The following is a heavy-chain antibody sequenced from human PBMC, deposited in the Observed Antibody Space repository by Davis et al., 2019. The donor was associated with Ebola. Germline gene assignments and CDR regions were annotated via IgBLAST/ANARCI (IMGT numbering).Heavy chain of an antibody. D-gene: IGHD2-2*03. J-gene: IGHJ5*02. Sequence: GESLKISCKGSGYNFITYWIGWVRQMPGKGLEWMGIIYPGDSDIRYSPSFQGQVTISADKSISTAYLQWSSLKASDTAIYYCARRGYCSGNRCPWGWFDPWGQGTPVTVSP. CDR1: GYNFITYW. V-gene: IGHV5-51*01. CDR2: IYPGDSDI. CDR3: ARRGYCSGNRCPWGWFDP.